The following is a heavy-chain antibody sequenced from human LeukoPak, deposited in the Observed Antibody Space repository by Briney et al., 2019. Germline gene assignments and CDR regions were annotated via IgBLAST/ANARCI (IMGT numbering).Heavy chain of an antibody. CDR3: ASVAIQLWLPGKFDY. J-gene: IGHJ4*02. Sequence: SETLSLTCTVSGGSISSGDYYWSWIRQPPGKGLEWIGYIYYSGSTYYNPSLKSRVTISVDTSKNQFSLKLSSVTAADTAVYYCASVAIQLWLPGKFDYWGQGTLVTVSS. V-gene: IGHV4-31*03. CDR2: IYYSGST. CDR1: GGSISSGDYY. D-gene: IGHD5-18*01.